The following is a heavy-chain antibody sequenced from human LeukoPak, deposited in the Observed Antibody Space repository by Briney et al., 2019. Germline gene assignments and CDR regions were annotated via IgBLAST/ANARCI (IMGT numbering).Heavy chain of an antibody. J-gene: IGHJ4*02. CDR1: GFTFSSYA. CDR3: ARERIAAAGTFFDY. Sequence: GRSLRLSCAASGFTFSSYAMHWVRQAPGKGLEWVAVISYDGSNKYYADSVKGRFTISRDNSKNTLYLQMNSLRAEDTAVYYCARERIAAAGTFFDYWGQGTLVTVSS. CDR2: ISYDGSNK. D-gene: IGHD6-13*01. V-gene: IGHV3-30*01.